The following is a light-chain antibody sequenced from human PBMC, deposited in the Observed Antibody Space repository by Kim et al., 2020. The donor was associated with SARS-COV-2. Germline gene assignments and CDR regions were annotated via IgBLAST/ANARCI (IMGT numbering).Light chain of an antibody. CDR2: QDS. Sequence: SYELTQPPSVSVSPGQTASITCSGDKLGDKYACWYQQKPGQSPVLVIYQDSKRHSGIPERFSGSNSGNTATLTISGTQALDEADSYCQAWASHWVLGGG. CDR1: KLGDKY. J-gene: IGLJ3*02. CDR3: QAWASHWV. V-gene: IGLV3-1*01.